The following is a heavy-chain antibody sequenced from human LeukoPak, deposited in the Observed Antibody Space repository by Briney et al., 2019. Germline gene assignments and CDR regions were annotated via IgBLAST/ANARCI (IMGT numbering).Heavy chain of an antibody. D-gene: IGHD1-26*01. CDR1: GFTFSNYA. CDR2: ISWNSGSI. V-gene: IGHV3-9*01. CDR3: AKDLDWELRAFDI. Sequence: PGGSLRLSCAASGFTFSNYAMHWVRQAPGKGLEWVSGISWNSGSIGYADSVKGRFTISRDNAKNSLYLQMNSLRAEDTALYYCAKDLDWELRAFDIWGQGTMVTVSS. J-gene: IGHJ3*02.